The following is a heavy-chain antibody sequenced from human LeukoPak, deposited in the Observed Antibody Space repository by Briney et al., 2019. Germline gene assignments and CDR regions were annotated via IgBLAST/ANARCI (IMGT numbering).Heavy chain of an antibody. D-gene: IGHD3-10*02. J-gene: IGHJ6*04. CDR2: ISSGSSYI. Sequence: PGGSLRPSCAASGFTFSSYSMNWVRQAPGKGLEWVSSISSGSSYIYYADSVKGRFTISRDNAKNSLYLQMNSLRAEDTAVYYCAELGITMIGGVWGKGTTVTISS. CDR1: GFTFSSYS. CDR3: AELGITMIGGV. V-gene: IGHV3-21*01.